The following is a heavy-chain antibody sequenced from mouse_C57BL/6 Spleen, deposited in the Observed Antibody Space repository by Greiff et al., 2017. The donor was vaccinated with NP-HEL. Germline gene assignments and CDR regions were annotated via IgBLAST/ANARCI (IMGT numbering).Heavy chain of an antibody. CDR2: ISSGSSTI. J-gene: IGHJ4*01. CDR3: ARGYYSNYFYAMDY. Sequence: EVQVVESGGGLVKPGGSLKLSCAASGFTFSDYGMHWVRQAPEKGLEWVAYISSGSSTIYYADTVKGRFTISRDNAKNTLFLQMTSLRSEDTAMYYCARGYYSNYFYAMDYWGQGTSVTVSS. V-gene: IGHV5-17*01. D-gene: IGHD2-5*01. CDR1: GFTFSDYG.